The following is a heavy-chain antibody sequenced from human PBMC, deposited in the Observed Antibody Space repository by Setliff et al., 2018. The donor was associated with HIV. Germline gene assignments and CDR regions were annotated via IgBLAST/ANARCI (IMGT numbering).Heavy chain of an antibody. Sequence: PSETLSLTCTVSGGSISSSSYYWGWSRQTPERGLEWIGSIIYHGTTYINPSLKSRVTVSVDTSTNHLSLRLTSVTAADTAVYYCARGIAVAGTTYFQHWGQGTLVTVSS. J-gene: IGHJ1*01. V-gene: IGHV4-39*02. CDR1: GGSISSSSYY. CDR2: IIYHGTT. D-gene: IGHD6-19*01. CDR3: ARGIAVAGTTYFQH.